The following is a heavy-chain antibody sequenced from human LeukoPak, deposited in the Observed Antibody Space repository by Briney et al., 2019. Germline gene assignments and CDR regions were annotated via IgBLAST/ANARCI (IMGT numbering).Heavy chain of an antibody. Sequence: PSETLSLTCAVYGGSFSGYYWSWIRQPPGKGLEWIGSIYYSGNTYYNPSLKSRLTISVDTSKNQFSLKLSSVNAADTAVYFCSGELAGTTVHYWGQGALVTVSS. J-gene: IGHJ4*02. CDR2: IYYSGNT. CDR3: SGELAGTTVHY. D-gene: IGHD1-1*01. V-gene: IGHV4-34*01. CDR1: GGSFSGYY.